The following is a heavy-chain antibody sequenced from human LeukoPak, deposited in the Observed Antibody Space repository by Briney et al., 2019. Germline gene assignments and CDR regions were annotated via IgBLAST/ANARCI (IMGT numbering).Heavy chain of an antibody. CDR1: GFTFSSYS. CDR3: ARDIPDLSSGSRGANDY. V-gene: IGHV3-21*01. D-gene: IGHD1-26*01. Sequence: GGSLRLSCAASGFTFSSYSMNWVRQAPGKGLEWVSSISSSSSYIYYADSVEGRFAISRDNAKNSLYLQMNSLRAEDTAVYYCARDIPDLSSGSRGANDYWGQGTLVTVSS. J-gene: IGHJ4*02. CDR2: ISSSSSYI.